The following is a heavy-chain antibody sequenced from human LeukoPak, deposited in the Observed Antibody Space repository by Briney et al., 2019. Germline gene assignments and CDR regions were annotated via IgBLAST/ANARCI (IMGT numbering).Heavy chain of an antibody. CDR2: ISYDGSNK. CDR3: AKGAGYQLHTPYYFDY. CDR1: GFTFSSYS. J-gene: IGHJ4*02. D-gene: IGHD2-2*01. V-gene: IGHV3-30*18. Sequence: GGSLRLSCAVSGFTFSSYSMNWVRQAPGKGLEWVAVISYDGSNKYYADSVKGRFTISRDNSKNTLYLQMNSLRAEDTAVYYCAKGAGYQLHTPYYFDYWGQGTLVTVSS.